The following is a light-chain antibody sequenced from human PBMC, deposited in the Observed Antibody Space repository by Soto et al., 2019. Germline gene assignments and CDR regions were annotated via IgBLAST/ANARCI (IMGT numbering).Light chain of an antibody. V-gene: IGLV2-14*01. Sequence: QSVLTQPASVSESPGQSITISFPGTSSDIGGYNYVSWYQQHPDKAPKLMIYGVTNRPSGVSDRFSGSKSGNTASLTISGLQAEDEADYYCISYTDRQSYLFGTGTKVTVL. J-gene: IGLJ1*01. CDR2: GVT. CDR3: ISYTDRQSYL. CDR1: SSDIGGYNY.